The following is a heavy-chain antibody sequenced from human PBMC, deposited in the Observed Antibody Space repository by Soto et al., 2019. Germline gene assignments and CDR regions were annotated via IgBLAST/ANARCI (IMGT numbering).Heavy chain of an antibody. CDR2: ISSSSSYI. CDR1: GFTFSSYS. V-gene: IGHV3-21*01. CDR3: ARGRGAAGTDSVQYYGMDV. D-gene: IGHD6-13*01. Sequence: EVQLVESGGGLVKPGGSLRLSCAASGFTFSSYSMNWVRQAPGKGLEWVSSISSSSSYIYYADSVKGRVTITRDNAKNSLYLQINSLRAEDTAVYYCARGRGAAGTDSVQYYGMDVWGQGTTVTVSS. J-gene: IGHJ6*02.